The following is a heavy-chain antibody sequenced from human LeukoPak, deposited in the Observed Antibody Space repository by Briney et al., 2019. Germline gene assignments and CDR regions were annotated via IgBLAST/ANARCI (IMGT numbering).Heavy chain of an antibody. V-gene: IGHV1-3*01. Sequence: ASVKVSCKASGYTFTSYAMHWVRQAPGQRLEWMGWINAGNGNTKYSQKFQGRVTNTRDTSASTAYMELSSLRSEDTAVYYCARLVRGVTSAWFDPWGQGTLVTVSS. CDR1: GYTFTSYA. CDR3: ARLVRGVTSAWFDP. D-gene: IGHD3-10*01. J-gene: IGHJ5*02. CDR2: INAGNGNT.